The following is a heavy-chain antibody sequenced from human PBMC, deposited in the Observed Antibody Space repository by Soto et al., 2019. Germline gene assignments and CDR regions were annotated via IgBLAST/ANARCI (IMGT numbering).Heavy chain of an antibody. D-gene: IGHD6-13*01. Sequence: SETLSLSCTVSGASMNSYHWSWIRQPAGKGLEWIGHIHSSGSTNYNPSLKSRVTMSVDTSKNQFSLRLMSLTAADTAVYYCARDQGVAAAGITWFDPWGQGSLVTVFS. CDR3: ARDQGVAAAGITWFDP. CDR1: GASMNSYH. V-gene: IGHV4-4*07. J-gene: IGHJ5*02. CDR2: IHSSGST.